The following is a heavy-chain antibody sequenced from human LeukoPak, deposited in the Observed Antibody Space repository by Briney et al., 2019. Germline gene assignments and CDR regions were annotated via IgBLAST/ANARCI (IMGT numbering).Heavy chain of an antibody. J-gene: IGHJ6*04. CDR1: GYTFTSYG. V-gene: IGHV1-18*04. Sequence: ASVKVSCKASGYTFTSYGISWVRQAPGQGLEWMGWISAYNGNTNYAQKLQGRVTMTTDISTSTAYMELRSLRSDDTAVYYCARDDYGDYETSYYYYGMDVWGKGTTVTVSS. CDR3: ARDDYGDYETSYYYYGMDV. CDR2: ISAYNGNT. D-gene: IGHD4-17*01.